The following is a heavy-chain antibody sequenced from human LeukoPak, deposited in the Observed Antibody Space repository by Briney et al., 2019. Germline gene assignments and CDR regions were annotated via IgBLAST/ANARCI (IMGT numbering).Heavy chain of an antibody. V-gene: IGHV4-30-4*01. Sequence: SETLSLTCTVSGGSISSGDYYWSWIRQPPGKGLEWIGYIYYSGSTYYNPSLKSRVTISVDTSKNQFSLKLSSVTAADTAVYYCARKGAQWLVDYWGQGTLVTVSS. CDR3: ARKGAQWLVDY. CDR1: GGSISSGDYY. CDR2: IYYSGST. J-gene: IGHJ4*02. D-gene: IGHD6-19*01.